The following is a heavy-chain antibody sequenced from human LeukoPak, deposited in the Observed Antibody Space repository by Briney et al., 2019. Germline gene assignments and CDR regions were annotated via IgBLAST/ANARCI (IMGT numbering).Heavy chain of an antibody. V-gene: IGHV4-61*01. CDR3: AKVGAVADTQGMGYFDY. CDR1: GGSVSSGSYY. Sequence: SETLSLTCTVSGGSVSSGSYYWRWIRQPPGKGLEWIGYVYSTGSTNYNPSLSSRVSISIDTSKNQFSLKLTSVTAADTAVYYCAKVGAVADTQGMGYFDYWGQGTLVTVSS. D-gene: IGHD6-19*01. CDR2: VYSTGST. J-gene: IGHJ4*02.